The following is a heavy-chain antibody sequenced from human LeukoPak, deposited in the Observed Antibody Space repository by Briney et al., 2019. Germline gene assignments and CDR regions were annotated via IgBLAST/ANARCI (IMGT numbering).Heavy chain of an antibody. V-gene: IGHV1-2*02. D-gene: IGHD6-13*01. CDR2: INPNSGGT. Sequence: GASVTVSFKACGYTLTDYYMHWVRQAPGQGLEWMGWINPNSGGTNYVQKFQGRVTMTRDTPISTAYMELSRLRSDDTAVYYCARDRDSSSWYQRDAFDIWGQGTMVTVSS. J-gene: IGHJ3*02. CDR3: ARDRDSSSWYQRDAFDI. CDR1: GYTLTDYY.